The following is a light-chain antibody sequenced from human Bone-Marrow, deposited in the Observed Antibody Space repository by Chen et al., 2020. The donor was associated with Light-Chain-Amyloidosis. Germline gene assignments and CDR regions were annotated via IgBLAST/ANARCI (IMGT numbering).Light chain of an antibody. CDR2: RDT. CDR1: DLPTKY. Sequence: SYELTQPPSVSVSPGQTARITCSGDDLPTKYAYWYQQKPGQAPVLVIHRDTERPSGISERFSGSSSGTTATLTISGVQAEDEAYYHCSSYSSSTSWVFGGGTNLAVL. CDR3: SSYSSSTSWV. J-gene: IGLJ3*02. V-gene: IGLV3-25*03.